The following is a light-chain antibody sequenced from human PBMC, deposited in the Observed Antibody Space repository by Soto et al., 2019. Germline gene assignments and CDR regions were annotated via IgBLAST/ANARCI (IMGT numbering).Light chain of an antibody. CDR2: AAS. CDR3: QQSYSLPRT. V-gene: IGKV1-39*01. J-gene: IGKJ2*01. CDR1: QSISNY. Sequence: DIQMTQSPSSLSASVGDRVTITCRASQSISNYLNWYQQKRGKAPKLLIYAASSLQSGVPSRFSGGGSGTDFTLTISSLQPEDFATYYCQQSYSLPRTFGQGTKLEI.